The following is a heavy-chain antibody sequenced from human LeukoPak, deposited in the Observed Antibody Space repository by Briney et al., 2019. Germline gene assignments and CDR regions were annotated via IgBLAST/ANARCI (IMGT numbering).Heavy chain of an antibody. Sequence: PSETLSLTCTVSGGSISSYYWSWIRQPAGKGLEWIGRIYTSGSTNYNPSRKSRVTMSVHTSKNQFSLKLSSVTAADTAVYYCARDVDTAMAENWFDPWGQGTLVTVSS. CDR3: ARDVDTAMAENWFDP. CDR2: IYTSGST. J-gene: IGHJ5*02. CDR1: GGSISSYY. D-gene: IGHD5-18*01. V-gene: IGHV4-4*07.